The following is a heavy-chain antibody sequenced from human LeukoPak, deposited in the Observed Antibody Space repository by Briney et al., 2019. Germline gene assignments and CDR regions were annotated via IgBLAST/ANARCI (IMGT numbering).Heavy chain of an antibody. CDR1: GFTFSSYA. CDR3: AKVYSSGYRYFDY. Sequence: GGSLRLSCAASGFTFSSYAMSWVRQAPVKGLEWVSTISGSGGNTNYADSVKGRFTTSRDNSKNTLYLQMNSLRAEDTAVYYCAKVYSSGYRYFDYWGQGTLVTVSS. V-gene: IGHV3-23*01. D-gene: IGHD6-19*01. CDR2: ISGSGGNT. J-gene: IGHJ4*02.